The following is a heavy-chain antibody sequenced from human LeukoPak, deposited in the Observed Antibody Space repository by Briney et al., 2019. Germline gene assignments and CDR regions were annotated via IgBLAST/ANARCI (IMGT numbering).Heavy chain of an antibody. CDR2: INPSGGST. J-gene: IGHJ4*02. CDR1: GYTFTSYY. V-gene: IGHV1-46*01. Sequence: GASVKVSGKASGYTFTSYYMHWVRQAPGQGREGRGIINPSGGSTSYAQKFQGRVTMTRDTSTSTVYMELSSLRSEDTAVYYCARDSSLGVETDYWGQGTLVTVSS. D-gene: IGHD2-8*01. CDR3: ARDSSLGVETDY.